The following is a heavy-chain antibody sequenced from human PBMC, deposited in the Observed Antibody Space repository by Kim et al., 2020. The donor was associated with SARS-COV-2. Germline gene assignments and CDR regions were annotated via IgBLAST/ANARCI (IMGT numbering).Heavy chain of an antibody. J-gene: IGHJ6*02. V-gene: IGHV3-23*01. CDR1: GFTFSSYA. CDR2: ISGSGGST. D-gene: IGHD6-6*01. CDR3: AKPIAARPYYYYGMDV. Sequence: GGSLRLSCAAPGFTFSSYAMSWVRQAPGKGLEWVSGISGSGGSTYYADSVKGRFTISRDNSKNTLYLQMNSLRAEDTAVYYCAKPIAARPYYYYGMDVWGQGTTVTVSS.